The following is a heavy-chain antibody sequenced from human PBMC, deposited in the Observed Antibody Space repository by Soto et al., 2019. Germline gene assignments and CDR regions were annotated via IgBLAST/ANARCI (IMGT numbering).Heavy chain of an antibody. D-gene: IGHD3-3*01. V-gene: IGHV1-18*04. Sequence: ASVKVSCKTSGYTFTNYGLTWVRQAPGQGLEWMGWISTYNGDTNYAQRLQGRVTMATDTSTSTVYMELSSLRSEDTAVYYCARDRRRDYDFLGGMDVWGQGTTVTVSS. CDR2: ISTYNGDT. CDR1: GYTFTNYG. J-gene: IGHJ6*02. CDR3: ARDRRRDYDFLGGMDV.